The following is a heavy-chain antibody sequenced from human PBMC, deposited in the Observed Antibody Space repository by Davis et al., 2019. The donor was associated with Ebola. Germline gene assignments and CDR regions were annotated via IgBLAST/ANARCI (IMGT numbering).Heavy chain of an antibody. D-gene: IGHD2-2*01. CDR2: IRSKANSYAT. Sequence: GESLKISCAASGFTFSGSAMHWVRQASGKGLEWVGRIRSKANSYATAYAASVKGRFTISRDDSKNTLYLQMNSLKTEDTAVYYCTISSTLYDYWGQGTLVTVSS. V-gene: IGHV3-73*01. CDR3: TISSTLYDY. J-gene: IGHJ4*02. CDR1: GFTFSGSA.